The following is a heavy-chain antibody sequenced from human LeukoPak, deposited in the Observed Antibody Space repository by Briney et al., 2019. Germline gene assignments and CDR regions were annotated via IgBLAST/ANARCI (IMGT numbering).Heavy chain of an antibody. CDR3: AKDLYRYGTHFDY. CDR1: GFTFSSYG. CDR2: ISYDGSNK. V-gene: IGHV3-30*18. D-gene: IGHD5-18*01. Sequence: GGSLRLSCAASGFTFSSYGMHWVRQAPGKGLEWVAVISYDGSNKYYADSVKGRFTISRDNSKNTLDLQMNSLKAEDTAVYYCAKDLYRYGTHFDYWGQGTLVTVSS. J-gene: IGHJ4*02.